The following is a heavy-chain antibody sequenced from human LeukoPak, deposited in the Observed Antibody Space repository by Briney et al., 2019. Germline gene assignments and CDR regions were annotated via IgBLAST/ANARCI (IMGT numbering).Heavy chain of an antibody. Sequence: GGSLRLSCVASGFTVSSNYMGWVRQAPGKGLEWVSIIYGGSSASYADSVKGRFSISRDNSKNTVYLQMNSLRGDDTAVYYRARMSSYGDFPDYWGQGTLVTVSS. V-gene: IGHV3-66*01. CDR2: IYGGSSA. CDR1: GFTVSSNY. CDR3: ARMSSYGDFPDY. D-gene: IGHD4-17*01. J-gene: IGHJ4*02.